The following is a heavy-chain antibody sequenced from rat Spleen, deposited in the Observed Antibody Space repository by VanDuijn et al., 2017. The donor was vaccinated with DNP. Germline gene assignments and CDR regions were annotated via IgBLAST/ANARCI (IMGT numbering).Heavy chain of an antibody. Sequence: QVQLKESGPGLVQPSQTLSLTCTVSGFSLTSYHVHWVRQPPGKGLAWMGRIQNGGSTDYNSALKSRLSISRDTSKSQVFLKMNSVQTEDTAMYFCARSDYGEGFAYWGQGTLVTVSS. D-gene: IGHD1-11*01. CDR3: ARSDYGEGFAY. J-gene: IGHJ3*01. CDR1: GFSLTSYH. CDR2: IQNGGST. V-gene: IGHV2-27*01.